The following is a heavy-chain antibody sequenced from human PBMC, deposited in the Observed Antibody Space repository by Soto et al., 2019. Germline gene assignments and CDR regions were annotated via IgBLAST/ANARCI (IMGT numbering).Heavy chain of an antibody. V-gene: IGHV3-48*03. Sequence: GGSLRLSCGASGFTFSSYEMTWVRQAPGKGLEWVSYISSSGSRVYYADSVKGRFTISRDNAKNSLYLQMNSLRAEDTAVYYCASSGLNFGSGTIDSWGQGTLVTVSS. CDR2: ISSSGSRV. J-gene: IGHJ4*02. CDR1: GFTFSSYE. CDR3: ASSGLNFGSGTIDS. D-gene: IGHD1-1*01.